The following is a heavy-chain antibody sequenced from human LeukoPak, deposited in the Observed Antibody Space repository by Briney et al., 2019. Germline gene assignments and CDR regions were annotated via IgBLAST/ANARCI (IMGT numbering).Heavy chain of an antibody. D-gene: IGHD3-3*01. CDR2: MNPNSGNT. J-gene: IGHJ6*02. Sequence: ASVKVSCKASGYTFTSYDINWVRQATGQGLEWMGWMNPNSGNTGYAQKFQGRVTMTRNTSISTAYMGLSSLRSEDTAVYYCARVNYDFWNYYYGMDVWGQGTTVTVSS. CDR3: ARVNYDFWNYYYGMDV. CDR1: GYTFTSYD. V-gene: IGHV1-8*01.